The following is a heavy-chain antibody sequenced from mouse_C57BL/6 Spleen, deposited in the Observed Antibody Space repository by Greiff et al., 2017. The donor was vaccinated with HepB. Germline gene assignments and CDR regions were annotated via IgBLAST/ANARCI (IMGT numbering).Heavy chain of an antibody. V-gene: IGHV1-39*01. CDR3: ARRYYGSSTWYFDV. Sequence: EVQLKESGPELVKPGASVKISCKASGYSFTDYNMNWVKQSNGKSLEWIGVINPNYGTTSYNQKFKGKATLTVDQSSSTAYMQLNSLTSEDSAVYYCARRYYGSSTWYFDVWGTGTTVTVSS. CDR1: GYSFTDYN. CDR2: INPNYGTT. D-gene: IGHD1-1*01. J-gene: IGHJ1*03.